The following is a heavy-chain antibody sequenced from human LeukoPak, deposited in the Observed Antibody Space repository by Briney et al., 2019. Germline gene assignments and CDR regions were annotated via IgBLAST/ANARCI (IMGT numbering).Heavy chain of an antibody. CDR3: ARDGFYKYYYYYGMDV. J-gene: IGHJ6*02. CDR2: IKQDGSEK. D-gene: IGHD5-24*01. V-gene: IGHV3-7*01. CDR1: GFTFSSCW. Sequence: GGSLRLSCAASGFTFSSCWMSWVRQAPGKGLEWVANIKQDGSEKYYVDSVKGRFTISRDNAKNSLYLQMNSLRAEDTAVYYCARDGFYKYYYYYGMDVWGQGTTVTVSS.